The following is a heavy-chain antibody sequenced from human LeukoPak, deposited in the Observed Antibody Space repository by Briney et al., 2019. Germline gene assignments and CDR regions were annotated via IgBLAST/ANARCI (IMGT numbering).Heavy chain of an antibody. D-gene: IGHD6-19*01. J-gene: IGHJ4*02. Sequence: ASVKVSCKASGYTLTSFDINWVRQATGQGLQWMGWMNPNSDNTAYAQKFQGRVSMTWNTSISTAYMELSSLRSEDTAVYYCARRGAGTHFDYWGQGTLVTVSS. V-gene: IGHV1-8*01. CDR2: MNPNSDNT. CDR3: ARRGAGTHFDY. CDR1: GYTLTSFD.